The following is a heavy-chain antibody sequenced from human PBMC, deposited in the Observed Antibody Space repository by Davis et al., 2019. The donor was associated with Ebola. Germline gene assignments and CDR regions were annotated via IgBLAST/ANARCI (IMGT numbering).Heavy chain of an antibody. CDR3: AAIATLHYYYGMDV. CDR1: GFTFTSSA. CDR2: IVVGSGNT. Sequence: SVKVSCKASGFTFTSSAVQWVRQARGQRLEWIGWIVVGSGNTNYAQKFQERVTITRDMSTSTAYMELSSLRSEDTAVYYCAAIATLHYYYGMDVWGKGTTVTVSS. D-gene: IGHD1-26*01. J-gene: IGHJ6*04. V-gene: IGHV1-58*01.